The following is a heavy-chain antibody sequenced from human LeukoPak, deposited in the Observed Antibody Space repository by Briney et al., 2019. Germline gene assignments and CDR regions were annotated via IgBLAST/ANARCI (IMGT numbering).Heavy chain of an antibody. V-gene: IGHV1-69*05. CDR1: GGTFSSYA. CDR3: ARDAVTYYYDSSGYFTYFDY. J-gene: IGHJ4*02. Sequence: GASVKVSCKASGGTFSSYAISWVRQAPGQGLEWMGRIIPFFGTANYAQKFQGRVTITTDESTSTAYMELSSLRSEDTAVYYCARDAVTYYYDSSGYFTYFDYWGQGTLVTVSS. D-gene: IGHD3-22*01. CDR2: IIPFFGTA.